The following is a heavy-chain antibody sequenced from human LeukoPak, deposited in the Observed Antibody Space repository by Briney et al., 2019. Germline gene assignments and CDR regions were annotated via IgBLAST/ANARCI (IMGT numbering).Heavy chain of an antibody. V-gene: IGHV3-9*01. CDR3: AKAAGWEPQEYFDY. CDR2: ISWNSGSI. D-gene: IGHD1-26*01. CDR1: GFTFDDYA. J-gene: IGHJ4*02. Sequence: PGRSLRLSCAASGFTFDDYAMHWVRQAPGKGLEWVSGISWNSGSIGYADSVKGRFTISRDNARNSLYLQMNSLRAEDTALYYCAKAAGWEPQEYFDYWGQGTLVTVSS.